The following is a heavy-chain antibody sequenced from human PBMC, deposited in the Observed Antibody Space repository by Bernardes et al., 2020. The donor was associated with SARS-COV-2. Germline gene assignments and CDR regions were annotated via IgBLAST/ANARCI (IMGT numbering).Heavy chain of an antibody. Sequence: SETLSLTCSVSGGSISSHSYCWGWLRQPPGKGLQWIGSRCYSGTTSNNPSLTSRVTISVDTTKNLLSLKLSSVIAADTAVYYCARHNFPQAGGGTFDIWGQGTMVTVSS. CDR2: RCYSGTT. CDR1: GGSISSHSYC. V-gene: IGHV4-39*01. D-gene: IGHD3-10*01. J-gene: IGHJ3*02. CDR3: ARHNFPQAGGGTFDI.